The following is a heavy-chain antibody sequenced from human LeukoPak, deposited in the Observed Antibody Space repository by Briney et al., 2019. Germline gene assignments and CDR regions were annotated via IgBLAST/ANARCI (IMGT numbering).Heavy chain of an antibody. Sequence: GGSLRLSCAASGFAFSSYSMNWVRQAPGKGLEWVSSISSSSSYIYYADSVKGRFTISRDNAKNSLYLQMNSLRAEDTAVYYCARDGAVTTRYYFDYWGQGTLVTVSS. V-gene: IGHV3-21*01. J-gene: IGHJ4*02. CDR3: ARDGAVTTRYYFDY. D-gene: IGHD4-17*01. CDR1: GFAFSSYS. CDR2: ISSSSSYI.